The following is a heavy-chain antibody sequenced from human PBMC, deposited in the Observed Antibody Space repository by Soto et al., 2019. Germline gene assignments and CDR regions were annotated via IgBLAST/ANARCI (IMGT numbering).Heavy chain of an antibody. Sequence: QLQLQESGPGLVKPSETLSLTCTVSGGSIGSSSNYWGWIRQPPGKGLEWIGTIYYSGSTYYNPSLKSRVTMSVDASKNQFSLNLSSVTAADTAVYFCAGGRFLEWLLYYFDYWGQGTLVTVSS. D-gene: IGHD3-3*01. CDR1: GGSIGSSSNY. CDR2: IYYSGST. V-gene: IGHV4-39*01. J-gene: IGHJ4*02. CDR3: AGGRFLEWLLYYFDY.